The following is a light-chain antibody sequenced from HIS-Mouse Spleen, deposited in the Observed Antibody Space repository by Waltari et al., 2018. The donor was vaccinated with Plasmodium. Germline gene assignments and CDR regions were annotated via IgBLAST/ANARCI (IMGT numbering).Light chain of an antibody. CDR2: DAS. CDR3: QQRSNWPIT. CDR1: QSVSSY. V-gene: IGKV3-11*01. Sequence: DIVLTQSPATLSFSPGERATISRRASQSVSSYLAWYQQKPGQAPRLLIYDASNRATGIPARFSGSGSGTDFTLTISSLEPEDFAVYYCQQRSNWPITFGQGTRLEIK. J-gene: IGKJ5*01.